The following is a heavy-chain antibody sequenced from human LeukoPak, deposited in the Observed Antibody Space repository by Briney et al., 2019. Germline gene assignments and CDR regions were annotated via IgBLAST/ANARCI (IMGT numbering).Heavy chain of an antibody. D-gene: IGHD3-16*01. CDR3: VRVGGRNGYYYYCYMDV. J-gene: IGHJ6*03. CDR1: GYSISSGYY. V-gene: IGHV4-38-2*01. Sequence: SETLSLTCAVSGYSISSGYYWGWIRQPPGKGLEWIGSIYHSGSTYYNPSLKSRVTISVDTSKNQFSLKLSSVTAADTAVYYCVRVGGRNGYYYYCYMDVWGKGTTVTVSS. CDR2: IYHSGST.